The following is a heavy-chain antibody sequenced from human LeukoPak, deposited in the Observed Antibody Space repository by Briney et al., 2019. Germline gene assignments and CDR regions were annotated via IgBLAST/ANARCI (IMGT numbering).Heavy chain of an antibody. CDR1: GFTFTTYW. J-gene: IGHJ6*02. CDR3: ARDAVDTANAV. D-gene: IGHD5-18*01. CDR2: INSDGSTT. V-gene: IGHV3-74*01. Sequence: GGSLRLSCAASGFTFTTYWMHWVRQAPGKGLVWVSHINSDGSTTSYADSVKGRLTISRDNAKNTLYLQMNSLRAEDTAVYYCARDAVDTANAVWGQGTTVTVSS.